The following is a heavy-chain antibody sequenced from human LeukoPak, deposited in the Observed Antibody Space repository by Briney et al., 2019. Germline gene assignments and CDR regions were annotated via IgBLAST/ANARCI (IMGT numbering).Heavy chain of an antibody. D-gene: IGHD5-18*01. Sequence: GASVKVSCKASGGTFSSYAISWVRQAPGPGLEWMGRIIPILGIANYAQKFQGRVTITADKSTSTAYMELSSVTAADTAVYYCARVVCYGYCIRYYYYYGMDVWGQGTTVTVSS. CDR3: ARVVCYGYCIRYYYYYGMDV. CDR1: GGTFSSYA. V-gene: IGHV1-69*04. CDR2: IIPILGIA. J-gene: IGHJ6*02.